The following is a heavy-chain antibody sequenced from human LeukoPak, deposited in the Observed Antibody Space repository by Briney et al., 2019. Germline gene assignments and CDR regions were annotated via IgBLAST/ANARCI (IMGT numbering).Heavy chain of an antibody. CDR1: GFTFSSYA. CDR2: ISGSGGST. J-gene: IGHJ6*02. CDR3: AKDWGYYYDSSGFMDV. V-gene: IGHV3-23*01. Sequence: GGSLRLSCAASGFTFSSYAMSWVRQAPGKGLEGVSAISGSGGSTYYADSVKGRFTISRDNSKNTLYLQMNSLRAEDTAVYYCAKDWGYYYDSSGFMDVWGQGTTVTVSS. D-gene: IGHD3-22*01.